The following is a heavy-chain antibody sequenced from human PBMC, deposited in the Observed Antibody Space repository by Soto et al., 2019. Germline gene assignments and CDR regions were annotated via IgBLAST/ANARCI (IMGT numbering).Heavy chain of an antibody. D-gene: IGHD1-26*01. CDR3: ASLGWEIPRSYWYFDL. CDR2: LYSGGST. CDR1: GFTVSSNY. J-gene: IGHJ2*01. V-gene: IGHV3-66*01. Sequence: GGSLRLSSAASGFTVSSNYMSWVRQAPGKGLEWVSVLYSGGSTYYADSVKGRFTISRDNSKNTLYLQMNSMRAEDTAVYYCASLGWEIPRSYWYFDLWGRGTLVTVSS.